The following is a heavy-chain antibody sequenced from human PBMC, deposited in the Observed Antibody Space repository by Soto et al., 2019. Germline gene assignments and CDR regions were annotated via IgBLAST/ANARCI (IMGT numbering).Heavy chain of an antibody. J-gene: IGHJ6*02. V-gene: IGHV3-48*01. CDR1: GFTFSSYS. D-gene: IGHD1-26*01. CDR2: ITSTSSAR. CDR3: ARDDSGQIPGDHYYGMDV. Sequence: EVQLVESGGGLVQPGGSLRLSCAASGFTFSSYSMNWVRQAPGKGLEWVSYITSTSSARYYADSVKGRFTISRDNAKNSLYLQMNSLRAEDTAVYYCARDDSGQIPGDHYYGMDVWGQGTTVTVSS.